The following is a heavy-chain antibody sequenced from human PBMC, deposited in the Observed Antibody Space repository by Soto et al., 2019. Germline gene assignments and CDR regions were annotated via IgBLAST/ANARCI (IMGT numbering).Heavy chain of an antibody. CDR1: GYTFASYA. Sequence: QVQLVQSGAEVKKPGASVKVSCKASGYTFASYAISWMRQAPGQGLEWMGWNSAYNGNTNYAQKLQGRVTMTTDTPTSTAYMEVRSPRSDDTAAYYGARDPPPPAPWGRGTLVTVSS. CDR2: NSAYNGNT. J-gene: IGHJ5*02. V-gene: IGHV1-18*01. D-gene: IGHD2-2*01. CDR3: ARDPPPPAP.